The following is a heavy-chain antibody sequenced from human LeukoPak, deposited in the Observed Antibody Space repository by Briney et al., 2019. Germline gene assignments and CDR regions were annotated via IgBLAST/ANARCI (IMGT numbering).Heavy chain of an antibody. CDR2: INHSGST. CDR1: GGSFSGYY. V-gene: IGHV4-34*01. Sequence: SETLSLTCAVYGGSFSGYYWSWIRQPPGKGLEWIGEINHSGSTNYNPSLKSRVTISVDTSENQFSLKLSSVTAADTAVYYCARGRELLPRSAFDIWGQGTMVTVSS. CDR3: ARGRELLPRSAFDI. J-gene: IGHJ3*02. D-gene: IGHD1-26*01.